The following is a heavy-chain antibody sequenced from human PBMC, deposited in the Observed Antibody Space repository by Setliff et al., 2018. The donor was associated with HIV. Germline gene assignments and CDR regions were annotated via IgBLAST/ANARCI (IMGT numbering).Heavy chain of an antibody. CDR1: GFTLSDYE. J-gene: IGHJ4*02. Sequence: PGGSLRLSCAASGFTLSDYEMNWVRQAPGKGLEWVSYISSSGGSLYYGASVKGRFSISRDNAKNSLYLEMNSLRVEDTAIYYCVREGLWFGESHWGQGTLVTVSS. D-gene: IGHD3-10*01. CDR2: ISSSGGSL. CDR3: VREGLWFGESH. V-gene: IGHV3-48*03.